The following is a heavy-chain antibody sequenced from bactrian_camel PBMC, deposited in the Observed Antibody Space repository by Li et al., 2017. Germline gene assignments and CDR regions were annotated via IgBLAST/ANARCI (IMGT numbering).Heavy chain of an antibody. CDR1: GDTDSIYC. CDR3: AAYLRTEPWSVPCTAVSGTGLTFGY. V-gene: IGHV3S53*01. Sequence: HVQLVESGGGSAQAGRSLRLSCAASGDTDSIYCMAWFRQAPGKQREGVAFITNGGTTSHLEAVKGRFTISRDSARNTLTLQMNNLKPEDTHTYICAAYLRTEPWSVPCTAVSGTGLTFGYWGQGTQVTVS. J-gene: IGHJ4*01. D-gene: IGHD3*01. CDR2: ITNGGTT.